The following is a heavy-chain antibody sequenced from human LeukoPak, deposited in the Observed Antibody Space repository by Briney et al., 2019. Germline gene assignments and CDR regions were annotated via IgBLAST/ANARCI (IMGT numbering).Heavy chain of an antibody. D-gene: IGHD2-21*02. CDR3: ARRPLIVVVTAPDY. J-gene: IGHJ4*02. CDR2: INPSGGST. Sequence: ASVKVSCKASGYTFTNYYLHWVRQAPGQGLEWMGIINPSGGSTSYARKFQGRVTMTRDTSTSTVYMELSSLRSEDTAVYYCARRPLIVVVTAPDYWGQGTLVTVSS. CDR1: GYTFTNYY. V-gene: IGHV1-46*01.